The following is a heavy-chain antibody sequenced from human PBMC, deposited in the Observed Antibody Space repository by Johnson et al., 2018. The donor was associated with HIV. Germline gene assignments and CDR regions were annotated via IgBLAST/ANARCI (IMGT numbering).Heavy chain of an antibody. CDR3: ARVGGWGAFDI. V-gene: IGHV3-53*01. J-gene: IGHJ3*02. CDR2: FSSGGNT. D-gene: IGHD3-10*01. CDR1: GFIVSSNY. Sequence: VQLVESGGGLIQPGGSLSLSCAASGFIVSSNYMRWVRQAPGKGLEWVSGFSSGGNTYYADPVKGRFTISRDNSKNTLFLQMNSLSAEDTAVYYCARVGGWGAFDIWGQGTRVTVSS.